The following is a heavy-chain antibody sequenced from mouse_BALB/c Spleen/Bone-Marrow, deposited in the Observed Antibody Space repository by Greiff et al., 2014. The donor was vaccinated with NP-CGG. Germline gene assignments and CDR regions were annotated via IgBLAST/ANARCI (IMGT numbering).Heavy chain of an antibody. Sequence: DVHLVESGGGLVQPGGSLRLSCTTSGFTFADYYMSWVRQPPGKALEWLAFIRNKAYGYTTEYSASVRGRFTISRDNSQSILYLQMNTLRAEDSATYYCARFPMDYWGQGTSVTVS. J-gene: IGHJ4*01. CDR1: GFTFADYY. V-gene: IGHV7-3*02. CDR2: IRNKAYGYTT. CDR3: ARFPMDY.